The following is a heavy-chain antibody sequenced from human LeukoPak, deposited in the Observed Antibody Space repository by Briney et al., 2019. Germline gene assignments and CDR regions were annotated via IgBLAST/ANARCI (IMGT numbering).Heavy chain of an antibody. J-gene: IGHJ4*02. CDR3: AEGGTFGDWWPFDY. D-gene: IGHD2-8*02. V-gene: IGHV3-30*18. CDR2: ISYDGSNK. Sequence: QTGGSLRLSCAASGFTFSSYGMHWVRQAPGKGLEWVAVISYDGSNKYYADSVKGRFTISRDNSKNTLYLQMNSLRAEDTAVYYCAEGGTFGDWWPFDYWGQGTLVTVSS. CDR1: GFTFSSYG.